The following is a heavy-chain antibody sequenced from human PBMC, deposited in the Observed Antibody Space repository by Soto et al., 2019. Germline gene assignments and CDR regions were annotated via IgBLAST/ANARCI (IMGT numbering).Heavy chain of an antibody. CDR3: ARAHGSGWGAFEI. Sequence: QLQLQESGSGLVKPSQTLSLTCAVSGGSISSGGYSWSWIRQPPGKGLEWIGYIYHSGSTYYNPSLKSRVTMSVDRSKNQFSLKLSSVTAADTAVYYCARAHGSGWGAFEIWGQGTMVTVSS. J-gene: IGHJ3*02. V-gene: IGHV4-30-2*01. CDR2: IYHSGST. CDR1: GGSISSGGYS. D-gene: IGHD3-10*01.